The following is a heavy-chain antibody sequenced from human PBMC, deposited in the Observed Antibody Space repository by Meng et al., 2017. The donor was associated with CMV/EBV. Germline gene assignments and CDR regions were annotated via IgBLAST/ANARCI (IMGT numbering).Heavy chain of an antibody. CDR1: GFTFSSYS. D-gene: IGHD4-11*01. CDR3: ARGLDYSSEDYGMDV. Sequence: ESLKISCAASGFTFSSYSMNWVRQAPGKGLEWVSYISSSSSTIYYADSVKGRFTISRDNAKNSLYLQMNSLRAEDTAVDYCARGLDYSSEDYGMDVWGQGTTVTVSS. V-gene: IGHV3-48*04. J-gene: IGHJ6*02. CDR2: ISSSSSTI.